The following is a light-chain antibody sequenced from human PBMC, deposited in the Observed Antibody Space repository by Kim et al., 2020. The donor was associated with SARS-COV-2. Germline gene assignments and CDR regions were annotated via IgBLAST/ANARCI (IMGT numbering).Light chain of an antibody. CDR2: GAS. Sequence: LSPGERATLSCRASHSVSTNLAWYQQKPGQAPRLLIFGASSRTTGIPDRFSGSGSGTDFTLTITRLEPEDFAMYYCQHYVSAPLTFGQGTRLEIK. CDR3: QHYVSAPLT. V-gene: IGKV3-20*01. CDR1: HSVSTN. J-gene: IGKJ5*01.